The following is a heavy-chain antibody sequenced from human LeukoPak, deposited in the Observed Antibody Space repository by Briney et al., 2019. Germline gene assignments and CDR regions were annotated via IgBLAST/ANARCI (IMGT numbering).Heavy chain of an antibody. CDR1: GYTFTGYY. D-gene: IGHD1-7*01. V-gene: IGHV1-2*02. J-gene: IGHJ4*02. CDR3: ARTILLSEYNWNYFHDY. CDR2: INPNSGGT. Sequence: ASVKVSCTASGYTFTGYYMHWVRQAPGQGLEWMGWINPNSGGTNYAQKFQGRVTMTRDTSISTAYMELSRLRSDDTAVYYCARTILLSEYNWNYFHDYWGQGTLVTVSS.